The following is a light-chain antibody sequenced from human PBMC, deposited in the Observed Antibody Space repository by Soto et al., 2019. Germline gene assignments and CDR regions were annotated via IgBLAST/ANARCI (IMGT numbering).Light chain of an antibody. Sequence: FMLTQPHSVSESPGKTVTISFTRSSGSIASNYVQWYQQRPGSAPTPVSYGDNETPSGVPDRFSGSIDSSSNSASLTISGLKTDGEADYYCQSYHSGNVVFGGGTKLTVL. V-gene: IGLV6-57*04. CDR2: GDN. CDR3: QSYHSGNVV. CDR1: SGSIASNY. J-gene: IGLJ2*01.